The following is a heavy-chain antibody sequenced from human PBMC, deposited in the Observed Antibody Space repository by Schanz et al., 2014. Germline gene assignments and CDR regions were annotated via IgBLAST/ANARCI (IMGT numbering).Heavy chain of an antibody. D-gene: IGHD2-2*01. J-gene: IGHJ5*02. V-gene: IGHV4-4*07. Sequence: QVQLQESGPGLVKPSETLSLTCTVSGGSISSFYWSWIRQPAGKGLEWIGRIYANGSTKYNPSLKSRVTMTVDTSKNQFSLKLSSVTAADTAVYYCARGGYCSRTSCYFKGGWFDPWGQGTLVTVSS. CDR2: IYANGST. CDR1: GGSISSFY. CDR3: ARGGYCSRTSCYFKGGWFDP.